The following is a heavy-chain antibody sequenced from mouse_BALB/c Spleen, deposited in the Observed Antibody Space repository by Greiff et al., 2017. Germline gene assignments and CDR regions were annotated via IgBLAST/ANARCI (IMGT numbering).Heavy chain of an antibody. J-gene: IGHJ2*01. CDR2: ISSGGSYT. D-gene: IGHD1-1*01. CDR3: AREGTTEPYFDD. Sequence: EVKLMESGGGLVKPGGSLKLSCAASGFTFSSYAMSWVRQSPEKRLEWVAEISSGGSYTYYPDTVTGRFTISRDNAKNTLYLEMSSLRSEDTAMYYCAREGTTEPYFDDWGQGTTLTVSS. CDR1: GFTFSSYA. V-gene: IGHV5-9-4*01.